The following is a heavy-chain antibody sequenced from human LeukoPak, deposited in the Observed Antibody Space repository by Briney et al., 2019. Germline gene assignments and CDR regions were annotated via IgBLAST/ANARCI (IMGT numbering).Heavy chain of an antibody. Sequence: SETLSLTCTVSGGSISSDNYYWSWIRQPAGKGLELIGRIYTNGTTNYNPSLKSRVTIPVDTSKNQFSLKLSSVTAADTAVYYCAREGIIDAFDIWGQGTVVTVSS. J-gene: IGHJ3*02. CDR3: AREGIIDAFDI. V-gene: IGHV4-61*02. CDR1: GGSISSDNYY. CDR2: IYTNGTT.